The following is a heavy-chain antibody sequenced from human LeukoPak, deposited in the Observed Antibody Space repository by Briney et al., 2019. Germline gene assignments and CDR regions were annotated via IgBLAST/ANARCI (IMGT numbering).Heavy chain of an antibody. V-gene: IGHV4-59*08. CDR2: IYYSGST. Sequence: KPSETLSLTCTVSGGSISSYYWSWIRQPPGKGLEWIGYIYYSGSTNYNPSLKSRVTISVDTSKNQLSLKLSSVTAADTAVYYCARTGYSNYFDYWGQGTLVTVSS. J-gene: IGHJ4*02. CDR3: ARTGYSNYFDY. CDR1: GGSISSYY. D-gene: IGHD4-11*01.